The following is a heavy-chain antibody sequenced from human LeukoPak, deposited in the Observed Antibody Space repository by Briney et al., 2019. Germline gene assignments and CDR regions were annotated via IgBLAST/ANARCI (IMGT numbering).Heavy chain of an antibody. CDR1: GFTFSSYW. J-gene: IGHJ4*02. V-gene: IGHV3-7*04. Sequence: GSLRLSCAASGFTFSSYWMNWVRQAPGKGLEWVANIKKDGSEENYVDSVKGRFTISRDNAKNTLYLQMNSLRAEDTAVYYCAGGSGWLIDYWGQGTLVTVSS. D-gene: IGHD6-19*01. CDR3: AGGSGWLIDY. CDR2: IKKDGSEE.